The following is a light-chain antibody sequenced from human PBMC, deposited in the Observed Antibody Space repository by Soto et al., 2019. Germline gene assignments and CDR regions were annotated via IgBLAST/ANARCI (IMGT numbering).Light chain of an antibody. Sequence: DIQMTPSPSTLSASVGDIVTIPFRASQSISSWLAWYQQKPGTAPKLLIYKASSLVSGVPSRFSGRGSGTEVTLTFISLQPDDFETYYCQQYNSYRTFGQGTKVEI. CDR3: QQYNSYRT. J-gene: IGKJ1*01. V-gene: IGKV1-5*03. CDR2: KAS. CDR1: QSISSW.